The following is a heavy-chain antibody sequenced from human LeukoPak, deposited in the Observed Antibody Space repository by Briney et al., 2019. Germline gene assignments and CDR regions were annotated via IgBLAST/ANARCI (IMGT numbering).Heavy chain of an antibody. CDR2: IYYSGST. J-gene: IGHJ3*02. D-gene: IGHD3-3*01. CDR3: ARDGFWSGPDAFDI. CDR1: GGSISSGDYL. V-gene: IGHV4-30-4*08. Sequence: PSETLSLTCAVSGGSISSGDYLWSWVRQPPGKGLEWIGYIYYSGSTDYNPSLKSRVTISVGTSKNHFSLKLSSVTAADTAVYYCARDGFWSGPDAFDIWGQGTMVTVSS.